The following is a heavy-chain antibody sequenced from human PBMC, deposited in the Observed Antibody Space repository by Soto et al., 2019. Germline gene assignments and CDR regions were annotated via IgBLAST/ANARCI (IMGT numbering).Heavy chain of an antibody. Sequence: VASVKVSCKASGYTFTSYGSSCVRQAPGQGLEWMGWISAYNGNTNYAQKLQGRVTMTTDTSTSTAYMELRSLRSDDTAVYYCASCLTDYGDYGATNWFDPWGQGTLVTVSS. V-gene: IGHV1-18*01. CDR3: ASCLTDYGDYGATNWFDP. CDR1: GYTFTSYG. D-gene: IGHD4-17*01. J-gene: IGHJ5*02. CDR2: ISAYNGNT.